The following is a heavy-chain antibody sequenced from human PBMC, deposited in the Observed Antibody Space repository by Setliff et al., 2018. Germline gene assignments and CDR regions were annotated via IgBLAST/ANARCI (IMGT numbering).Heavy chain of an antibody. D-gene: IGHD6-19*01. CDR3: TRDWGGWYDY. J-gene: IGHJ4*02. CDR1: GFTFRNAW. V-gene: IGHV3-15*07. CDR2: IKSIDEGGTT. Sequence: GGSLRLSCAVSGFTFRNAWMSWVRQAPGKGLEWVGRIKSIDEGGTTDYPAPVKDRFTISRDDSKNTVYLQMNNLKSEDTGVYYCTRDWGGWYDYWGQGTLVTVSS.